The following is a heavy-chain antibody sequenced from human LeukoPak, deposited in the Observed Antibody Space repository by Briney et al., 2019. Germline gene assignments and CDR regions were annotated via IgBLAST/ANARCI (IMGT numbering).Heavy chain of an antibody. CDR3: ARAALPQVVVPAASNY. V-gene: IGHV4-4*07. J-gene: IGHJ4*02. D-gene: IGHD2-2*01. CDR2: IYTSGST. Sequence: SETLSLTCTVSGGSISSYYWSWIRQPAGKGLEWIGRIYTSGSTNYNPSLKSRVTMSVDTSKNQFSLKLSSVTAADTAVYYCARAALPQVVVPAASNYWGQGTLVTVSS. CDR1: GGSISSYY.